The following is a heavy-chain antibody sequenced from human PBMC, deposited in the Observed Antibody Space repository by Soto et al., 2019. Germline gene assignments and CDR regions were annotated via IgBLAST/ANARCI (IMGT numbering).Heavy chain of an antibody. CDR2: IYWDDDK. Sequence: QITLKESGPTLVKPTQTLTLTCTFSGFSLSSTRMAVGWSRQPPGKALEWLALIYWDDDKRYSPFLKSRLIINTDNSKSQVVLTMSTMDPVETARYYCAQIVVAGLVYYFDYWGQGTLVTVSS. CDR1: GFSLSSTRMA. J-gene: IGHJ4*02. CDR3: AQIVVAGLVYYFDY. D-gene: IGHD6-19*01. V-gene: IGHV2-5*02.